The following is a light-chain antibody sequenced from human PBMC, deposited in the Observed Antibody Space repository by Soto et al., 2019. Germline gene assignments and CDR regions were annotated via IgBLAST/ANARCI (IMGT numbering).Light chain of an antibody. J-gene: IGKJ4*01. CDR3: QQHNAWPLT. Sequence: EIVLTQSPATLSVSPGERATLSCRASQTVGTSLVWYQKKPGQSPSLLIYGASPLADGIPARFSGSGSGKDSTLTSSSLQSEDFAVYYCQQHNAWPLTFGGGTEVEIK. CDR2: GAS. V-gene: IGKV3-15*01. CDR1: QTVGTS.